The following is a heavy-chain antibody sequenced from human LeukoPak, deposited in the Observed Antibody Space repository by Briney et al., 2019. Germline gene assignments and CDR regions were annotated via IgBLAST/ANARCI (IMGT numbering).Heavy chain of an antibody. CDR2: INHSGST. V-gene: IGHV4-34*01. D-gene: IGHD6-19*01. J-gene: IGHJ4*02. CDR1: GGSFSGYY. CDR3: ARDSSGWFPYDY. Sequence: TTSETLSLTCAVYGGSFSGYYWSWIRQPPGKGLEWIGEINHSGSTNYNPSLKSRVTISVDTSKNQLSLKLSSVTAADTAVYYCARDSSGWFPYDYWGQGTLVTVSS.